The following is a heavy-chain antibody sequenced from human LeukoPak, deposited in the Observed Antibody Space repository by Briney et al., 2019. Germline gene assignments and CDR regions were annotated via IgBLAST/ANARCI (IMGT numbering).Heavy chain of an antibody. V-gene: IGHV3-66*04. Sequence: GGSLRLSCAASGLTVNSNYMTWVRQAPGKGLEWVSIIYSGGATYYADSVKGRFTISRDNSKSTLYLQMDSLRAEDTAVFYCASQYSGMLDYWGQGTLVTVSS. J-gene: IGHJ4*02. CDR2: IYSGGAT. CDR1: GLTVNSNY. CDR3: ASQYSGMLDY. D-gene: IGHD2-8*01.